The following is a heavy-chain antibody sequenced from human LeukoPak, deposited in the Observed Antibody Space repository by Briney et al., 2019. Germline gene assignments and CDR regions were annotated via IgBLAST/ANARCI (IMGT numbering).Heavy chain of an antibody. CDR1: GFTVSSNY. V-gene: IGHV3-66*01. Sequence: GGSLRLSCAASGFTVSSNYMSWVRQAPGKGLEWVSVIYSGGSTYYADSVKGRFTISRDNSKNTLYLQMNSLRAEDTAVYYCARDTYDSSEYFQHWGQGTLVTVSS. CDR2: IYSGGST. D-gene: IGHD3-22*01. J-gene: IGHJ1*01. CDR3: ARDTYDSSEYFQH.